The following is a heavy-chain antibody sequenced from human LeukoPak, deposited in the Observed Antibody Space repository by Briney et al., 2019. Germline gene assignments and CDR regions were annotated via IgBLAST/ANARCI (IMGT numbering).Heavy chain of an antibody. Sequence: PGRSLRLSCAASGFTFSSYGMHWVRQAPGKGLEWVAVISYDGSNKYYADSVKGRFTISRDNSKNTLYLQMNSLRAEDTAVYYCAKADGRDSYGPAGYWGQGTLVTVSS. CDR1: GFTFSSYG. CDR3: AKADGRDSYGPAGY. CDR2: ISYDGSNK. V-gene: IGHV3-30*18. D-gene: IGHD5-18*01. J-gene: IGHJ4*02.